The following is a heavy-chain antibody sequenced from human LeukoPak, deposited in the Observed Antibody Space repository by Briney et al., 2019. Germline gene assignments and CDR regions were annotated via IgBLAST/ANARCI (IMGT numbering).Heavy chain of an antibody. V-gene: IGHV5-51*01. D-gene: IGHD3-10*01. CDR1: GYTFTSYW. CDR2: IYPGNSGT. J-gene: IGHJ4*02. CDR3: ASSPTTHYYASGSYSSPKQGFDY. Sequence: GESLKISCKGSGYTFTSYWIAWVRQMPGTGLEWMGIIYPGNSGTRYSPSFQGQVTISVDKSISTAYLQWSSLKASDTAMYYCASSPTTHYYASGSYSSPKQGFDYWGQGTLVTVSS.